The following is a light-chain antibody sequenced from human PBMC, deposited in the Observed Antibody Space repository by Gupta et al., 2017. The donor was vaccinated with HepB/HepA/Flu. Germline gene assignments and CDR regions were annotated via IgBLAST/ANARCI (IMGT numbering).Light chain of an antibody. V-gene: IGKV2-28*01. CDR3: RRALQMGSS. J-gene: IGKJ2*04. Sequence: DIVMTQSPLSLPVTPGEPASISCRSSQSLLHSNGYNYLDWYLQKPGQSPQLLIYLDSNRASGVPDTFRGSRSGTDFTLKSSRVEVKDVGTHYCRRALQMGSSFGQGTKLEIK. CDR1: QSLLHSNGYNY. CDR2: LDS.